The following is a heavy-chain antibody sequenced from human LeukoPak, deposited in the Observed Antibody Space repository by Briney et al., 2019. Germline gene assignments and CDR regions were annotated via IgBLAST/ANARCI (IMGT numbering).Heavy chain of an antibody. J-gene: IGHJ4*02. CDR3: ARSEYGSVDY. CDR1: GGSISSHY. CDR2: IYYSGST. V-gene: IGHV4-59*11. D-gene: IGHD3-10*01. Sequence: PSETLSLTCTVSGGSISSHYWSWIRQPPGKGLEWIGYIYYSGSTYYNPSLKSRVTISVDTSKNQFSLKLSSVTAADTAVYYCARSEYGSVDYRGQGTLVTVSS.